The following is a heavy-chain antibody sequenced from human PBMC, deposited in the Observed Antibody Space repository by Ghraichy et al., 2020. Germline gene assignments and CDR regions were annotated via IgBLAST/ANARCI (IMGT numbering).Heavy chain of an antibody. CDR1: GYSISSGYY. V-gene: IGHV4-38-2*02. CDR3: ARDGAAGEDY. D-gene: IGHD6-13*01. Sequence: TLSLTCTVSGYSISSGYYWGWIRQPPGKGLEWIGSIYHNGKTFYSPSLKSRVTISVDTSKNQFSLKVSSVTAADTAVYYCARDGAAGEDYWGHGTLVTVSS. J-gene: IGHJ4*01. CDR2: IYHNGKT.